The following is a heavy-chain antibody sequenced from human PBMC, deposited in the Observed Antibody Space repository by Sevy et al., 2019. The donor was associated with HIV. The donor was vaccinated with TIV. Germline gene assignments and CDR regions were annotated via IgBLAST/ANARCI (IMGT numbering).Heavy chain of an antibody. Sequence: SETLSLTCTVSGGSISSYYWSWIRQPAGKGLEWIGRIYTSGSTNYNPSLKSRVTMSVDTSKNQFSLKLSSVTAADTDVYYCARDSRDDSSGSNFDYWGQGTLVTVSS. J-gene: IGHJ4*02. CDR1: GGSISSYY. D-gene: IGHD3-22*01. V-gene: IGHV4-4*07. CDR3: ARDSRDDSSGSNFDY. CDR2: IYTSGST.